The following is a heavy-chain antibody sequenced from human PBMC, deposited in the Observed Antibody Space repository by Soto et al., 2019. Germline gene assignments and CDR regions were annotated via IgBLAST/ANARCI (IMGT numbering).Heavy chain of an antibody. J-gene: IGHJ6*02. V-gene: IGHV3-53*02. CDR1: GFTVSSNY. Sequence: EVQLVETGGGLIQPGGSLRLSCAASGFTVSSNYMSWVRQAPGKGLEWVSVIYSGGSTYYADSVKGRFTISRDNSKNTLYLQMNSLRAEDTAVYYCARPREGSSWYGDYYYYGMDVWGQGTTVTVSS. CDR2: IYSGGST. D-gene: IGHD6-13*01. CDR3: ARPREGSSWYGDYYYYGMDV.